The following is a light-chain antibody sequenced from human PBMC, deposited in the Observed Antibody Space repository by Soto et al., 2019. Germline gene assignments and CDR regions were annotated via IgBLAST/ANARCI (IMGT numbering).Light chain of an antibody. CDR3: QQYVSSPQT. CDR1: QSISGTY. CDR2: GVS. V-gene: IGKV3-20*01. Sequence: EIVLTQSPGTLSLSPGERATLSCRASQSISGTYLAWYQQQPGQAPRLLIYGVSSRATGIPDRFSGSGSGTDFTLTISRLEPEDFAVYYCQQYVSSPQTFGQGAKVDI. J-gene: IGKJ1*01.